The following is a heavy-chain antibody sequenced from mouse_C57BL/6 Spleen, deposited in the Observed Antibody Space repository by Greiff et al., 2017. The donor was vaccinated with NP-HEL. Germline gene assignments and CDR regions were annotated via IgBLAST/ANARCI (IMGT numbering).Heavy chain of an antibody. J-gene: IGHJ2*01. V-gene: IGHV1-69*01. CDR2: IDPSDSYT. CDR3: ARGDYYGRDFDY. CDR1: GYTFTSYW. D-gene: IGHD1-2*01. Sequence: VQLQQPGAELVMPGASVKLSCKASGYTFTSYWMHWVKQRPGQGLEWIGEIDPSDSYTNYNQKFKGKSTLTVDKSSSTAYMQLSSLTSEDSAVYDCARGDYYGRDFDYWGQGTTLTVSS.